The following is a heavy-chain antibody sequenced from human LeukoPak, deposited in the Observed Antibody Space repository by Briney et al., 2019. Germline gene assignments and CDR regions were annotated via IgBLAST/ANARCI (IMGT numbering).Heavy chain of an antibody. Sequence: SETLSLTCTVSGGSISSGSYYWSWIRQPAGKGLEWIGRIYTSGSTNYNPSLKSRVTISVDTSKNQFSLKLSSVTAADTAVYYCAREIVVVPAAISYYFDYWGQGTLVTVSS. J-gene: IGHJ4*02. CDR1: GGSISSGSYY. D-gene: IGHD2-2*01. V-gene: IGHV4-61*02. CDR2: IYTSGST. CDR3: AREIVVVPAAISYYFDY.